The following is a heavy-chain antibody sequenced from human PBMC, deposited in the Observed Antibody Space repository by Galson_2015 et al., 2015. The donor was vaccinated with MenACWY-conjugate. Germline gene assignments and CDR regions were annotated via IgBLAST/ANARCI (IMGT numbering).Heavy chain of an antibody. J-gene: IGHJ4*02. CDR3: ARDNSAGPDLFDY. Sequence: SLRLSCAASGFTVSTSRMSWVRQAPGEGLEWVSIICSGSTTKYADSVKGRFTISGDNSKSTVYLQMNSLRVEDTAMYYCARDNSAGPDLFDYWGQGTLVTVSS. CDR1: GFTVSTSR. D-gene: IGHD4-23*01. CDR2: ICSGSTT. V-gene: IGHV3-53*01.